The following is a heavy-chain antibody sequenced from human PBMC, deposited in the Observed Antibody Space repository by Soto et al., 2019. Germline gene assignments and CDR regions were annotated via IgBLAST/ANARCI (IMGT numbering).Heavy chain of an antibody. Sequence: GASVKVSCKASGGTFSSYAISWVRQAPGQGLEWMGGIIPIFGTANYAQKFQGRVTITADKSTSTAYMELSSLRSEDTAVYYCASGYYYDSSGYYLGFFFYYYGMDVWGQGTTVTVS. V-gene: IGHV1-69*06. CDR1: GGTFSSYA. CDR2: IIPIFGTA. J-gene: IGHJ6*02. D-gene: IGHD3-22*01. CDR3: ASGYYYDSSGYYLGFFFYYYGMDV.